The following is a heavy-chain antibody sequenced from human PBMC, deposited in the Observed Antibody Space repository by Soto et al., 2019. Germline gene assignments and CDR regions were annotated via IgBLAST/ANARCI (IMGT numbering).Heavy chain of an antibody. CDR3: AKYANSTLIAAVHTGYYFDS. V-gene: IGHV3-23*01. CDR2: INGSGSTS. CDR1: GFTFSNYA. D-gene: IGHD3-22*01. Sequence: DVYLLESGGGLVEPGGALRLSCAASGFTFSNYAMNWVRQAPGKGPEWVSGINGSGSTSYYTASVKGRFSISRDYSQKKLYLQMDNLRPEDTALYYCAKYANSTLIAAVHTGYYFDSWGQGALVTVSS. J-gene: IGHJ4*02.